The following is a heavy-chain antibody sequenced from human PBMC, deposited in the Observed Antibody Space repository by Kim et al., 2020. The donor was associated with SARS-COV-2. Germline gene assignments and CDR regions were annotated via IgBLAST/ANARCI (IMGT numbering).Heavy chain of an antibody. Sequence: GRFTISRDNAKNSLYLQMNSLRAEDTAVYYCARPRYCGGTSCYARSYFDLWGRGTLVTVSS. J-gene: IGHJ2*01. V-gene: IGHV3-11*03. D-gene: IGHD2-2*01. CDR3: ARPRYCGGTSCYARSYFDL.